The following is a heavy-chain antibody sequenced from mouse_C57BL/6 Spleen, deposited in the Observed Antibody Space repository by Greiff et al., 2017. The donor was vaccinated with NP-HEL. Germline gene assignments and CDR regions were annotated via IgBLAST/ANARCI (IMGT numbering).Heavy chain of an antibody. Sequence: EVHLVESGGGLVQPKGSLKLSCAASGFSFNTYAMNWVRQAPGKGVEWVARIRSKSNNYATYYADSVKDRFTISRDDSESMLYLQMNNLKTEDTAMYYCVRGLLSFAYWGQGTLVTVSA. CDR1: GFSFNTYA. CDR3: VRGLLSFAY. CDR2: IRSKSNNYAT. D-gene: IGHD2-10*01. V-gene: IGHV10-1*01. J-gene: IGHJ3*01.